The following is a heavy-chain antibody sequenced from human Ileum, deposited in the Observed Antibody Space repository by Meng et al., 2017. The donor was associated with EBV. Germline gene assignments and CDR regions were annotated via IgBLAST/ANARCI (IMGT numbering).Heavy chain of an antibody. D-gene: IGHD2-8*01. CDR3: ARKFSVVGSTDGWFDP. Sequence: QGQLQALGQRPGKPPVPIALNCAGSGESLISNYWWRWVRQPPGKGLVWIGEIYYNTNTNYNPSLNGRVTMSVATSQNQFSLTLSSVTAADTAVYFCARKFSVVGSTDGWFDPWGQGTLVTVSS. V-gene: IGHV4-4*01. CDR2: IYYNTNT. CDR1: GESLISNYW. J-gene: IGHJ5*02.